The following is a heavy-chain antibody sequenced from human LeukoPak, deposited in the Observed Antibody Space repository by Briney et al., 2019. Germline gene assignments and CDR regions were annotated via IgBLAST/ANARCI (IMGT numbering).Heavy chain of an antibody. J-gene: IGHJ4*02. CDR1: GFTFSSYA. D-gene: IGHD6-19*01. CDR3: AKDLGMYTGVAGTFGY. CDR2: ISGSGGST. V-gene: IGHV3-23*01. Sequence: GGSLRLSCAASGFTFSSYAMSWVRQAPGKGLEWVSAISGSGGSTYYADSVKGRFTISRDNSKNTLYLQMNSLRAEDTAVYYCAKDLGMYTGVAGTFGYWGQGTLVTVSS.